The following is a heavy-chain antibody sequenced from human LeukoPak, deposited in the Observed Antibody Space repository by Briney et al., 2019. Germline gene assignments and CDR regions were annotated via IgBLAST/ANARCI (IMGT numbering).Heavy chain of an antibody. CDR3: AGGRIYNSGRPDY. Sequence: SETLSLTCTVSGGSVSSYYWSWIRQPPGKGLEWIGYVHSSGDTNYNPSLRNRVTISVDTSKNQFSLKLSSVTAADTAVYYCAGGRIYNSGRPDYWGQGTLVTVSS. J-gene: IGHJ4*02. V-gene: IGHV4-59*02. D-gene: IGHD6-19*01. CDR2: VHSSGDT. CDR1: GGSVSSYY.